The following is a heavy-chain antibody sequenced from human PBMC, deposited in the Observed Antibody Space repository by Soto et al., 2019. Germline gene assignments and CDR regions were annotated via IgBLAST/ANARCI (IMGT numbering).Heavy chain of an antibody. CDR3: ARDQEVRGVINYYYGMDV. CDR1: GYTFTNYG. Sequence: QVQLVQSGAEVKKPGASVKVSCKTSGYTFTNYGISWVRQAHGQGLEWMGWISGDNGKTHYSDNCQGRVTMTTDISTRTAYMDLRSLISDVTAVYYCARDQEVRGVINYYYGMDVWGRWTTVTVYS. D-gene: IGHD3-10*01. J-gene: IGHJ6*02. V-gene: IGHV1-18*01. CDR2: ISGDNGKT.